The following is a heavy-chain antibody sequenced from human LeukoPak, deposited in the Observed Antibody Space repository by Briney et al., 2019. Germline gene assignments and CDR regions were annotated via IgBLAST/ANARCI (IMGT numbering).Heavy chain of an antibody. J-gene: IGHJ4*02. CDR2: INPSGGST. CDR3: ARAPGYCSGGSCYSALDY. Sequence: ASVKVSCKASGYTFTSYYMHWVRQAPGQGLERMGIINPSGGSTSYAQKFQGRVTLTRDTSTSTVYMELSSLRSEDTAVYYCARAPGYCSGGSCYSALDYWGQGTLVTVSS. V-gene: IGHV1-46*01. D-gene: IGHD2-15*01. CDR1: GYTFTSYY.